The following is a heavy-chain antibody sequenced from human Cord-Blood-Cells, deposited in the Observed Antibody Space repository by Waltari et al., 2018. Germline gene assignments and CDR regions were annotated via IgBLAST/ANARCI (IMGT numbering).Heavy chain of an antibody. J-gene: IGHJ5*02. D-gene: IGHD3-3*01. CDR2: IYYRGST. Sequence: QVQLQESGPGLVKPSETLSLTCTVSGGSISSHYWSWIRQPPGKGLEWIGYIYYRGSTNYQPSLKSRVTISVDTSKSQFSLKLSAVTAADTAVDYCARGGYDFWSGPENWFDPWGQGTLVTVSS. V-gene: IGHV4-59*11. CDR1: GGSISSHY. CDR3: ARGGYDFWSGPENWFDP.